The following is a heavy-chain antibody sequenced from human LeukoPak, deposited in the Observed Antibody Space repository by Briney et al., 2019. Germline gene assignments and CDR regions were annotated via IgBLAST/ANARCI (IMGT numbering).Heavy chain of an antibody. D-gene: IGHD2-2*01. CDR3: ARTVSYCSSTSCPFDY. CDR1: GGTFSSYA. CDR2: IIPIFGTA. Sequence: ASVKVSCKASGGTFSSYAISWVRQAPGQGLEWMGGIIPIFGTANYAQKFQGRVTITTDESTSTAYMELSSLRSEDTAVYYCARTVSYCSSTSCPFDYWGQGTLVTVSS. V-gene: IGHV1-69*05. J-gene: IGHJ4*02.